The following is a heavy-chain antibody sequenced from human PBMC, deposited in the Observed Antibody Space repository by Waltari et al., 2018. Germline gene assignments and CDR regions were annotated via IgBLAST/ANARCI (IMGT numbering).Heavy chain of an antibody. Sequence: QVQLVQSGAEVKKPGASVTVSCKASGYTFTGYYMHWVRQSPGQGLEWMEWINPNSGSTNYAQKFQGRVTMTRDTSISTAYMELSRLRSDDTAVDDCAGGRGVPAGHTPPNDYWGQGTLVTVSS. V-gene: IGHV1-2*02. D-gene: IGHD2-2*01. CDR1: GYTFTGYY. CDR2: INPNSGST. CDR3: AGGRGVPAGHTPPNDY. J-gene: IGHJ4*02.